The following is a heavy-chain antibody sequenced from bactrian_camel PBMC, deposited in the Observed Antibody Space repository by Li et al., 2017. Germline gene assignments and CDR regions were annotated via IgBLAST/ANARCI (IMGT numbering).Heavy chain of an antibody. CDR3: AADLTPHVASTVTIKGSSRLFRI. J-gene: IGHJ4*01. D-gene: IGHD1*01. Sequence: DVQLVESGGGLVQPGGSLTLSCAASGFTFTSDAMTWVRQAPGKGLEWVSTVSNTGGTTYYVDSVKGRFTISRDYVENTLILEMDSLKPEDTAMYYCAADLTPHVASTVTIKGSSRLFRIWGQGTQVTVST. V-gene: IGHV3S31*01. CDR2: VSNTGGTT. CDR1: GFTFTSDA.